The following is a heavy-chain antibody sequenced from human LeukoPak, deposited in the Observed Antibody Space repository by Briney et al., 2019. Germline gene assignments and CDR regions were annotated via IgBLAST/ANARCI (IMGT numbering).Heavy chain of an antibody. CDR3: ARERFLEWLPYGMDV. D-gene: IGHD3-3*01. V-gene: IGHV3-7*01. Sequence: GGSLRLSCAASRFTLSTYWMSWVRQAPGKGLEWVANIKQDGSEKYYVDSVKGRFTISRDNAKNSLYLQMNSLRAEDTAVYYCARERFLEWLPYGMDVWGQGTTVTVSS. CDR1: RFTLSTYW. J-gene: IGHJ6*02. CDR2: IKQDGSEK.